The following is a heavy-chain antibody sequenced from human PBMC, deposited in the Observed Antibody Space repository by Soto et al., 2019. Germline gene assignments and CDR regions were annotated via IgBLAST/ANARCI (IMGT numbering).Heavy chain of an antibody. D-gene: IGHD4-4*01. CDR1: GFTFSNYA. J-gene: IGHJ4*02. Sequence: EVQLLESGGGLVQPGGSLRLSCAASGFTFSNYAMTWVRQTPGNGLGWVSALTANGAFTYYADSVRGRFTISRDNSKNTLYLQMSSLRAEDTAVYYCAKADRYTNSPIDYWGQGTLVTVSS. V-gene: IGHV3-23*01. CDR3: AKADRYTNSPIDY. CDR2: LTANGAFT.